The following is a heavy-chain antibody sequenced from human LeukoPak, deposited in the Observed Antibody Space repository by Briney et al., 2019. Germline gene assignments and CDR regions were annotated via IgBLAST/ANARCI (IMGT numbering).Heavy chain of an antibody. CDR2: MNPNSGNT. CDR1: GYTFTSYD. D-gene: IGHD3-22*01. CDR3: ARAYDSSGYYSDC. V-gene: IGHV1-8*01. Sequence: APVKVSCKASGYTFTSYDINWVRQATGQGLEWMGWMNPNSGNTGYAQKFQGRVTMTRNTSISTAYMELSSLRSEDTAVYYCARAYDSSGYYSDCWGQGTLVTVSS. J-gene: IGHJ4*02.